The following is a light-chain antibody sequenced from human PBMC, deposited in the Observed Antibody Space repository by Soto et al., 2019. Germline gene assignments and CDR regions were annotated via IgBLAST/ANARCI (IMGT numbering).Light chain of an antibody. V-gene: IGKV1-39*01. Sequence: DIQMTQSTSSLPASEGDRISITCQASQSIGTYLSWYQQKPGKAPKLLIYGASNLQSGVPSRFSGSGSETGFTLTISSLQPEDFATYYCQQSYSAPRPFGQGTKVDI. CDR2: GAS. CDR3: QQSYSAPRP. CDR1: QSIGTY. J-gene: IGKJ2*01.